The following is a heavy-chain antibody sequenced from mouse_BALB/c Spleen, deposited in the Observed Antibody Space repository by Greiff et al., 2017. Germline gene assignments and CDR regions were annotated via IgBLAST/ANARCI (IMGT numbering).Heavy chain of an antibody. CDR1: GFTFSSYA. Sequence: DVMLVESGGGLVKPGGSLKLSCAASGFTFSSYAMSWVRQTPEKRLEWVASISSGGSTYYPDSVKGRFTISRDNARNILYLQMSSLRSEDTAMYYCARGRYGNSWFAYWGQGTLVTVSA. V-gene: IGHV5-6-5*01. CDR3: ARGRYGNSWFAY. J-gene: IGHJ3*01. CDR2: ISSGGST. D-gene: IGHD2-1*01.